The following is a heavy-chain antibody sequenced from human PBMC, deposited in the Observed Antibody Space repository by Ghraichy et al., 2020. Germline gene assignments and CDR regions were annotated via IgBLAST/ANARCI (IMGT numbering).Heavy chain of an antibody. J-gene: IGHJ4*02. CDR2: ISAYNGNT. Sequence: ASVKVSCKASGYTFTNYGISWVRQAPGQGLEWMGWISAYNGNTNYAQKLQGRVTMTTDTSTSTAYMELRSLRSDDTAVYYCARVKIGYSYGDYWGQGTLVTVSS. V-gene: IGHV1-18*04. CDR1: GYTFTNYG. CDR3: ARVKIGYSYGDY. D-gene: IGHD5-18*01.